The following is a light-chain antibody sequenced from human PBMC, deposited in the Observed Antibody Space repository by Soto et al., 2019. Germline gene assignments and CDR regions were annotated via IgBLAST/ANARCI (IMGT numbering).Light chain of an antibody. J-gene: IGKJ2*01. CDR3: QQRSNWPYT. V-gene: IGKV3-11*01. CDR1: QSVSSY. CDR2: DAS. Sequence: EIVLTQSPATLSLSPGERATLSCRASQSVSSYLAWYQQKPGQAHRLLIYDASNRSTGIPARFSGSGSGTDFTLTISSLEPEDFAVYYYQQRSNWPYTFVKGTKLEIK.